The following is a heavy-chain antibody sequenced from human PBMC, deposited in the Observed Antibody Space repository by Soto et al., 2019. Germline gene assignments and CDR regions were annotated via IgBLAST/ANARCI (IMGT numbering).Heavy chain of an antibody. CDR2: INPSGGST. J-gene: IGHJ4*02. Sequence: ASVKVSCKASGYTFTSYYMHWVRQAPGQGLEWMGIINPSGGSTSYAQKLQGRVTMTRDTSTSTVYMELSSLRSEDTAVYYCARAVQGPGIAAAGPVFDYWGQGTLVTVSS. CDR3: ARAVQGPGIAAAGPVFDY. D-gene: IGHD6-13*01. V-gene: IGHV1-46*01. CDR1: GYTFTSYY.